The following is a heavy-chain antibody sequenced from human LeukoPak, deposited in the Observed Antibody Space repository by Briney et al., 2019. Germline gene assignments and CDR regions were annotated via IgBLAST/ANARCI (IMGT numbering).Heavy chain of an antibody. CDR2: INHSGST. CDR1: GGSFSGYY. J-gene: IGHJ4*02. V-gene: IGHV4-34*01. CDR3: ARHRTPHFGWYPAYYFDY. D-gene: IGHD6-19*01. Sequence: SETLSLTCAVYGGSFSGYYWSWIRQPPGKGLEWIGEINHSGSTNYNPSLKSRVTISVDTSKNQFSLKLSSVTAADTAVYYCARHRTPHFGWYPAYYFDYWGQGTLVTVSS.